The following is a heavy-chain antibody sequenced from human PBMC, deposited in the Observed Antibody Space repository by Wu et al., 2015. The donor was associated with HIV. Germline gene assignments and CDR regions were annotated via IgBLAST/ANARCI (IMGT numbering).Heavy chain of an antibody. CDR2: ISPYNENI. Sequence: QSGAEVKKPGASVKVSCKASDYRFVTYGVTWLRQVPGHRFEWMGWISPYNENIDVAQKFQGRFTMTTDTSTTTAYMELRNLRSDDTAVYFCARGGDVRAQLVLYFLDFWGQGTLVTVSS. D-gene: IGHD3-10*02. V-gene: IGHV1-18*01. CDR3: ARGGDVRAQLVLYFLDF. CDR1: DYRFVTYG. J-gene: IGHJ4*02.